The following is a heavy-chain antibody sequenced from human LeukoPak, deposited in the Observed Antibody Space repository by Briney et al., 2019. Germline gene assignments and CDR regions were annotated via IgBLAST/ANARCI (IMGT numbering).Heavy chain of an antibody. J-gene: IGHJ4*02. Sequence: SETLSLTCTVSGGSISSYYWSWIRQPPGKGLEWIGYIYYSGSTNYNPSLKSRVTISVDTSKNQFSLKLSSVTAADTAVYYCARVGSTPAIDYWGQGTLVTVSS. CDR1: GGSISSYY. D-gene: IGHD3-10*01. V-gene: IGHV4-59*01. CDR2: IYYSGST. CDR3: ARVGSTPAIDY.